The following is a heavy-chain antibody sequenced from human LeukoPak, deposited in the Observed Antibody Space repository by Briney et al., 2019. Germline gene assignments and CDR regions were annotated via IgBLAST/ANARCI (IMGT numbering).Heavy chain of an antibody. CDR1: GFTFSGFG. V-gene: IGHV3-30*18. CDR2: ISYDESNK. D-gene: IGHD6-13*01. Sequence: QPARSLRLSCAASGFTFSGFGMHWVRKAPGKGLEWVAVISYDESNKSYADSVKGRFTISRDNSKNSVFLQMNSLRAEDTAVYYCAKDRSIAAGGTVSEIDNWGQGTLVTVSS. J-gene: IGHJ4*02. CDR3: AKDRSIAAGGTVSEIDN.